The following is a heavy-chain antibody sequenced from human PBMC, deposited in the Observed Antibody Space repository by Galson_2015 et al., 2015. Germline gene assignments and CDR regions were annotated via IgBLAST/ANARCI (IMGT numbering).Heavy chain of an antibody. CDR1: GFTFSNYA. V-gene: IGHV3-23*01. CDR2: ISGSGGST. CDR3: GKAMVNGPIDY. D-gene: IGHD5-18*01. J-gene: IGHJ4*02. Sequence: SLRLSCAASGFTFSNYAMSWVRQAPGKGLEWVSAISGSGGSTYYADSVKGRFTISRDNSKNTLYLQMNSLRAEDTAVYYCGKAMVNGPIDYWGQGTLVTVSS.